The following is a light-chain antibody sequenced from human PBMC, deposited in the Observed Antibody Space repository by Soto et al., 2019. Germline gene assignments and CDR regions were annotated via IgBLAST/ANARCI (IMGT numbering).Light chain of an antibody. CDR3: QQYNSYSVT. Sequence: DIQMTQSPSTLSASVGDRVTITCRASQSISSWLAWYQQKPGKAPKLLIYKASSLESGVPSRFSGSGFGTEFTLTISSLQPDDFATYYCQQYNSYSVTFGQGTKVDI. V-gene: IGKV1-5*03. CDR2: KAS. J-gene: IGKJ1*01. CDR1: QSISSW.